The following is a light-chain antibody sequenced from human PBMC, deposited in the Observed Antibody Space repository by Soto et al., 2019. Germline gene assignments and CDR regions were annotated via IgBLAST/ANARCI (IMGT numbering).Light chain of an antibody. J-gene: IGKJ5*01. CDR2: GAS. Sequence: EIFLTQSPATLSVSPWERATLSWRASQSVSSNLAWYQQIPGRAPRLLIYGASTRASGIPARFSASGSGTEFTLTISSLQSEDFAVYYCQQFNYWPPITFGQGTRLEIK. CDR1: QSVSSN. CDR3: QQFNYWPPIT. V-gene: IGKV3-15*01.